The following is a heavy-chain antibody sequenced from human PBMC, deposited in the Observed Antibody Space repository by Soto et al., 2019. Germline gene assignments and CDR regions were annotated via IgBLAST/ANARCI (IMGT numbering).Heavy chain of an antibody. D-gene: IGHD2-15*01. Sequence: GGSLRLSCAASGFTFSTYAMGWVRQAPGKGLEWVSVVSSGGGTHYADSVKGRFTVSRDNSKNTLSLQMNSLRADDTAVYYCAKRRGAGGHFDYWGQGALVTVSS. CDR3: AKRRGAGGHFDY. CDR2: VSSGGGT. V-gene: IGHV3-23*01. CDR1: GFTFSTYA. J-gene: IGHJ4*02.